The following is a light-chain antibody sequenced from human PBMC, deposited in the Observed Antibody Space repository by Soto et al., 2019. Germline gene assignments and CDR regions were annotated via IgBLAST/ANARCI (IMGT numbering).Light chain of an antibody. CDR1: QSVSSK. Sequence: EIVMTQSPATLSVSPGERATLSCRASQSVSSKLAWYQQKPGQAPRLLIYGASTRATGIPARFSGSGSGTEFTLTISSLRSEDFAFYYCQQYNNWPFTFGPGTKVDIK. J-gene: IGKJ3*01. V-gene: IGKV3-15*01. CDR2: GAS. CDR3: QQYNNWPFT.